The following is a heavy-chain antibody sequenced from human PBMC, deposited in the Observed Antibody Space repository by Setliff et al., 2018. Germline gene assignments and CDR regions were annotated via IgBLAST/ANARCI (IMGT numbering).Heavy chain of an antibody. CDR1: GYSISNGFY. J-gene: IGHJ5*02. V-gene: IGHV4-38-2*01. D-gene: IGHD7-27*01. Sequence: ETLSLTCAVSGYSISNGFYWGWIRQSPVKGLEWIGSLFDGGSAYYSPSLKSRASISLDASKNQFALKLTSATAADTAVYYCARVTNWGLDLRFDPWGQGILVTVSS. CDR3: ARVTNWGLDLRFDP. CDR2: LFDGGSA.